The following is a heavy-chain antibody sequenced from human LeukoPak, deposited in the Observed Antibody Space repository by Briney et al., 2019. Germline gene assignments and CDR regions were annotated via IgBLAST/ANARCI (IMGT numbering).Heavy chain of an antibody. D-gene: IGHD3-10*01. J-gene: IGHJ4*02. CDR3: AKDVKMFRGPMIMRHFDY. V-gene: IGHV3-30*18. CDR2: ISFDGSEK. CDR1: GFTFTTYG. Sequence: GRSLRLSCAASGFTFTTYGMHWVRQPPGNGLEWVALISFDGSEKYYAESVKGRFTISRDNSKNTLYLQMNSVRVEDTALYFCAKDVKMFRGPMIMRHFDYWGQGSLVTVSS.